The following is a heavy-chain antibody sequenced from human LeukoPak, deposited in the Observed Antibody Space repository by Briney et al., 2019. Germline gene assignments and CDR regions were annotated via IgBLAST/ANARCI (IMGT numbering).Heavy chain of an antibody. D-gene: IGHD6-13*01. J-gene: IGHJ4*02. V-gene: IGHV3-74*01. CDR1: GFASSSHW. CDR3: ARAEAAAGTPLLDY. CDR2: IKSDGSFT. Sequence: KAGGSLRLSCAAPGFASSSHWMDWVRQAPGQGLVWVSRIKSDGSFTTYADSVKGRFTISRDNAKNSLYLQMNSLRAEDTAVYYCARAEAAAGTPLLDYWGQGTLVTVSS.